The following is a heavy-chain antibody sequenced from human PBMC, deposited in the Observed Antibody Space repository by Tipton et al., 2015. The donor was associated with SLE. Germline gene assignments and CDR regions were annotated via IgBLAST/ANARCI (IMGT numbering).Heavy chain of an antibody. CDR2: INHSGST. CDR1: GGSISSGSYY. Sequence: TLSLTCTVSGGSISSGSYYWSWIRQPPGKGLEWIGEINHSGSTNYNPSLKSRVTISVDTSKNQFSLKLSSVTAADTAVYYCARDKPGYCSGGSCSKGEHWGQGTLVTVSS. CDR3: ARDKPGYCSGGSCSKGEH. D-gene: IGHD2-15*01. V-gene: IGHV4-39*07. J-gene: IGHJ1*01.